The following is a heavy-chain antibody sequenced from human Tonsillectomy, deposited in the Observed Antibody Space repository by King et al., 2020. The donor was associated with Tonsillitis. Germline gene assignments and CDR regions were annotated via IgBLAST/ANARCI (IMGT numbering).Heavy chain of an antibody. CDR1: GFTFSSYT. J-gene: IGHJ4*02. D-gene: IGHD3-10*01. CDR3: ARVGNYYGSGSYYNTPFDY. V-gene: IGHV3-21*01. CDR2: ISTGSSFI. Sequence: VQLVESGGGLVKPGGSLRLSCGASGFTFSSYTMNWVRQAPGKGLEWVSSISTGSSFIYYGDSVKGRFTISRDNAKNSLYLQMNSLRAEDTAVYYCARVGNYYGSGSYYNTPFDYWGQGTLVTVSS.